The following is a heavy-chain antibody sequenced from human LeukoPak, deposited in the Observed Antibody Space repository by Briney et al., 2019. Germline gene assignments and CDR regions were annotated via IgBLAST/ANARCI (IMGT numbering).Heavy chain of an antibody. CDR3: ARGGTAAAGTVVTY. CDR1: GFTVSSNY. D-gene: IGHD6-13*01. CDR2: INSDGSST. V-gene: IGHV3-74*01. J-gene: IGHJ4*02. Sequence: TGGSLRLSCAASGFTVSSNYMTWVRQAPGKGLEWVSRINSDGSSTSYADSVKGRFTISRDNAKNTLYLQMNSLRAEDTAVYYCARGGTAAAGTVVTYWGQGTLVTVSS.